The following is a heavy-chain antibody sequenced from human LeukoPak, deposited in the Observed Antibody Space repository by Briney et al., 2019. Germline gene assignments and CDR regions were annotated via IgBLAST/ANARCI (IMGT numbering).Heavy chain of an antibody. V-gene: IGHV3-11*01. CDR3: ARVGSNWGFDY. Sequence: GGSLRLSCAASGFTFSDYYMSWIRQAPGKGLEWVSYISSSGSTKDYADSVKGRFTISRDNAKNSLYLQMSSLRAEDTAVYYCARVGSNWGFDYWGQGTLVTVSS. CDR2: ISSSGSTK. CDR1: GFTFSDYY. D-gene: IGHD7-27*01. J-gene: IGHJ4*02.